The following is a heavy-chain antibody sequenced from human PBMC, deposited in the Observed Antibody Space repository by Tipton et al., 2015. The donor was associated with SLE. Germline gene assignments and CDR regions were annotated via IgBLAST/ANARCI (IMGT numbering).Heavy chain of an antibody. Sequence: QLVQSGGGLVKSGGSLRLSCAASGFSFSSYSMNWVRQAPGKGLEWVSSISSSRNYIYYADSVKGRFTISRDNAKNSLYLQMSSLRAEDTAVYYCARLLLKPSRCMDVWGKGTTVTVSS. CDR2: ISSSRNYI. V-gene: IGHV3-21*01. CDR3: ARLLLKPSRCMDV. J-gene: IGHJ6*03. D-gene: IGHD2-15*01. CDR1: GFSFSSYS.